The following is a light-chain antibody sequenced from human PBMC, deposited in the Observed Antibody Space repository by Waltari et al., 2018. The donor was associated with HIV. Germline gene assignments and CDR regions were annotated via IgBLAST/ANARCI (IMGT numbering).Light chain of an antibody. CDR2: GAS. V-gene: IGKV1-39*01. J-gene: IGKJ2*01. CDR3: QQSYSPPRT. CDR1: QNISTF. Sequence: DIQMTQSPSSLSASVGDRVTITCRSSQNISTFLNWYHQKPGKAPKLLIFGASSLQSGVPSRFSGSVSGTDFTLTISSLQPEDFATHYCQQSYSPPRTFGQGTKVEIK.